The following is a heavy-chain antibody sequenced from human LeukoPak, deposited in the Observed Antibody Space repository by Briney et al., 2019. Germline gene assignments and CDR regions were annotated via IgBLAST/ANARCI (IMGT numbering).Heavy chain of an antibody. CDR1: GYTFTSYG. Sequence: ASVKVSCEASGYTFTSYGISWVRQAPGQGLEWMGWISAYNGNTNYAQKLQGRVTMTTDTSTSTAYMEPRSLRSDDTAVYYCARDEYASSWYYFDYWGQGTPVTVSS. CDR3: ARDEYASSWYYFDY. CDR2: ISAYNGNT. V-gene: IGHV1-18*01. D-gene: IGHD6-13*01. J-gene: IGHJ4*02.